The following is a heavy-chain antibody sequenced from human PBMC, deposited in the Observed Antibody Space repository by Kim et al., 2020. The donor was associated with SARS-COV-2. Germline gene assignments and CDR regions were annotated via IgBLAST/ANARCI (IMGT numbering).Heavy chain of an antibody. CDR2: FDPEDGET. V-gene: IGHV1-24*01. CDR1: GYTLTELS. J-gene: IGHJ6*02. Sequence: ASVKVSCKVSGYTLTELSMHWVRQAPGKGLEWMGGFDPEDGETIYAQKFQGRVTMTEDTSTDTAYMELSSLRSEDTAVYYCATGVDTAMVRPYGMDVWGQGPTVTVSS. D-gene: IGHD5-18*01. CDR3: ATGVDTAMVRPYGMDV.